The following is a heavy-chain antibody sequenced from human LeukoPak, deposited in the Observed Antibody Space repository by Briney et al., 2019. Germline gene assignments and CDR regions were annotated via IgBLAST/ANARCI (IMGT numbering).Heavy chain of an antibody. CDR2: INPDSGGT. D-gene: IGHD3-10*01. V-gene: IGHV1-2*06. J-gene: IGHJ5*02. Sequence: ASVKVSCKASGYTFTSYGISWVRQAPGQGLEWMGRINPDSGGTNYAQKFQGRVTMTRDTSISTAYMGLSRLRSDDTAVYYCAREPATMVRGVLLGRFDPWGQGTLVTVSS. CDR1: GYTFTSYG. CDR3: AREPATMVRGVLLGRFDP.